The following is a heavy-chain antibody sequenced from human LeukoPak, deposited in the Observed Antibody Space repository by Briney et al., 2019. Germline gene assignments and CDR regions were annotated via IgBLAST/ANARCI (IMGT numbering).Heavy chain of an antibody. Sequence: ASVKVSCKASGYTFTNYGISWVRQAPGQGLEWMGWISTYNGNTNYAQKLQGRVTMSTDTSTSTAYMELRSLRPDDTATYYCAVLVGATSYYFDYWGQGALVTVSS. CDR2: ISTYNGNT. CDR3: AVLVGATSYYFDY. J-gene: IGHJ4*02. CDR1: GYTFTNYG. D-gene: IGHD1-26*01. V-gene: IGHV1-18*01.